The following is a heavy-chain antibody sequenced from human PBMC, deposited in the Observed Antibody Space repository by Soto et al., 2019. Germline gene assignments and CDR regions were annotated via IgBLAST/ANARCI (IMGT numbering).Heavy chain of an antibody. CDR2: ISGDGLST. Sequence: GGVLRLSCAGSGSTFTDFTMTWVRQAPGKGLEWVSAISGDGLSTYYAGSVKGRFTISRDNSKTTLYLQMNSLRAEDTAVYYCARRPDAFDIWGRGTMVTVSS. J-gene: IGHJ3*02. CDR3: ARRPDAFDI. V-gene: IGHV3-23*01. CDR1: GSTFTDFT.